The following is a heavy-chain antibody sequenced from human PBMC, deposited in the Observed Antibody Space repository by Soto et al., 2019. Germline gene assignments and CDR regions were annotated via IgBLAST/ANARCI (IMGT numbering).Heavy chain of an antibody. V-gene: IGHV1-18*01. CDR1: GYTFTRYA. CDR2: ISAYNGNT. J-gene: IGHJ4*02. Sequence: QVQLVQSGAEVKKPGASVKVSCKASGYTFTRYAVSWVRQAPGQGLEWIGWISAYNGNTNYAQKLQGRVTMTTDTSTSTADMELRSLRSDDTAVYYCARDAPPADYWGQGTLVTVSS. CDR3: ARDAPPADY.